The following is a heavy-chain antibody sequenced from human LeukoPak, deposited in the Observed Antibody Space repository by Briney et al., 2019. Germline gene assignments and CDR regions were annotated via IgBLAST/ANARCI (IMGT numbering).Heavy chain of an antibody. CDR3: AKDENEYVWGNWFDP. CDR2: ISGSGSST. Sequence: PGGSLRLSCAASGFTFSNYAMSWVRQAPGKGLEWVSSISGSGSSTYYADPVKGRFTISRDNSKNTLYLQMNSLRGEDTAVYYCAKDENEYVWGNWFDPWGQGTPATVSS. D-gene: IGHD3-16*01. CDR1: GFTFSNYA. J-gene: IGHJ5*02. V-gene: IGHV3-23*01.